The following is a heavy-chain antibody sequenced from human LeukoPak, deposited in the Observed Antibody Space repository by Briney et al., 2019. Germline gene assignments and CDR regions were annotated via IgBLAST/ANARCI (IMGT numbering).Heavy chain of an antibody. D-gene: IGHD4-23*01. V-gene: IGHV1-18*01. Sequence: ASVKVSSKASGYTFTSYGISWVPQAPGQGLEWMGWISAYNGNTNYAQKLQGRVTMTTDTSTSTAYMELRSLRSDDTAVYYCASLIYDGGENWFDPWGQGTLVTVSS. CDR2: ISAYNGNT. CDR1: GYTFTSYG. CDR3: ASLIYDGGENWFDP. J-gene: IGHJ5*02.